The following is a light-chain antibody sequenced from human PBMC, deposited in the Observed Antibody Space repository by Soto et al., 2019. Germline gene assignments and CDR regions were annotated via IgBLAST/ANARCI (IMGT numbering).Light chain of an antibody. J-gene: IGLJ1*01. CDR2: DVS. CDR3: CSYAGSYTFAV. CDR1: SSDVGGYNY. V-gene: IGLV2-11*01. Sequence: QSALPQPRSVSGSPGQSVTISCTGTSSDVGGYNYVSWYQQHPGKAPKLMIYDVSKRPSGVPDRFSGSKSGNTASLTISGLQAEDEADYYCCSYAGSYTFAVFGTGTKLTVL.